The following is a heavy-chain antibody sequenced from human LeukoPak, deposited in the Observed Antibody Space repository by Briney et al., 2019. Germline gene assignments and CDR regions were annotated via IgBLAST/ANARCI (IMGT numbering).Heavy chain of an antibody. J-gene: IGHJ4*02. Sequence: GGSLRLSCAASGFTFSSYSMNWVRQAPGKGLEWVSYISSSSSTIYYADSVKGRFTISRDNSKNTLYLQMNSLRAEDTAVYYCANAARDVLLWFGESPFDYWGQGTLVTVSS. V-gene: IGHV3-48*01. CDR3: ANAARDVLLWFGESPFDY. CDR1: GFTFSSYS. CDR2: ISSSSSTI. D-gene: IGHD3-10*01.